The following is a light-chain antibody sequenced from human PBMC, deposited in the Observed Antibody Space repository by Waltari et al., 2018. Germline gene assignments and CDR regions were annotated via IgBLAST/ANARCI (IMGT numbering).Light chain of an antibody. V-gene: IGLV3-21*02. CDR2: GDS. CDR3: QLWDNNSDHVV. Sequence: SYVLTQPPSVSVAPGQTARITCGGNNIGSKSVHWYQQKPGQAPVLVVHGDSDRPLGGPERFAGCNSGDTATLAISRVEAGDEADYYCQLWDNNSDHVVFGGGTKLTVL. J-gene: IGLJ2*01. CDR1: NIGSKS.